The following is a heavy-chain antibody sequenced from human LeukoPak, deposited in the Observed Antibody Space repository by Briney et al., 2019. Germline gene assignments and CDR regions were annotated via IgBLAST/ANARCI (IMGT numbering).Heavy chain of an antibody. J-gene: IGHJ4*02. CDR1: GGSFSGYY. V-gene: IGHV4-34*01. D-gene: IGHD3-9*01. CDR3: ARGSPITIRYFDWLLKYYFDY. Sequence: SETLSLTCAVYGGSFSGYYWSWIRQPPGKGLEWIGEINHSGSTHYNPSLKSRVTISVDTSKNQFSLKLSSVTAADTAVYYCARGSPITIRYFDWLLKYYFDYWGQGTLVTVSS. CDR2: INHSGST.